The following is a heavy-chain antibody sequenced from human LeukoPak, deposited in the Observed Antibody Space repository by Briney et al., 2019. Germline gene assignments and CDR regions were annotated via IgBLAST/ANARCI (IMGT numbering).Heavy chain of an antibody. CDR3: ARHQGPTYYYDSSGYSFDY. J-gene: IGHJ4*02. Sequence: GSLRLSCAASGFTFRSYGIHWVRQSPGKGLEWIGGIYYSGSTYYNPSLKSRVTISVDTSKNQFSLKLSSVTAADTAVYYCARHQGPTYYYDSSGYSFDYWGQGTLVTVSS. CDR2: IYYSGST. CDR1: GFTFRSYGIH. V-gene: IGHV4-39*01. D-gene: IGHD3-22*01.